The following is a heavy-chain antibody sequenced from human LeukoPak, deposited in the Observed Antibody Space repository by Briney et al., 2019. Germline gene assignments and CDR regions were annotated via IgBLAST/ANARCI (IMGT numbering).Heavy chain of an antibody. D-gene: IGHD3-22*01. CDR1: GYTFTSYG. CDR2: ISAYNGNT. Sequence: ASVKVSCKASGYTFTSYGISWVRQAPGQGLERMGWISAYNGNTNYAQKLQGRVTMTTDTSTSTAYMELRSLRSDDTAVYYCARLRGMDYYDSSGYYGYWGQGTLVTVSS. J-gene: IGHJ4*02. CDR3: ARLRGMDYYDSSGYYGY. V-gene: IGHV1-18*01.